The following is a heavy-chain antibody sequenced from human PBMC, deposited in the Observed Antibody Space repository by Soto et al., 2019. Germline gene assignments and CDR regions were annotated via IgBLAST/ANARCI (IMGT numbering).Heavy chain of an antibody. V-gene: IGHV3-15*05. CDR1: GFTFSNAS. Sequence: GGSLRLSCAASGFTFSNASMSWVRQAPGKGLEWVGRIKAKSDGSTTDYAAPLKGRFTISRYDSKNTLYLQMSSLKIEDTAVYFCTTPNISYYYWGQGALVTVSS. J-gene: IGHJ4*02. D-gene: IGHD3-10*01. CDR3: TTPNISYYY. CDR2: IKAKSDGSTT.